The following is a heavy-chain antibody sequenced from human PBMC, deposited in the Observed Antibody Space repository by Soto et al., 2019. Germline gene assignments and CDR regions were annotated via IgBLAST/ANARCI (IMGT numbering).Heavy chain of an antibody. J-gene: IGHJ5*02. CDR3: ARDIVVVVAATLNWFDP. CDR1: GYTFTSYG. D-gene: IGHD2-15*01. CDR2: ISAYNGNT. V-gene: IGHV1-18*01. Sequence: ASVKVSCKASGYTFTSYGISWVRQAPGQGLEWMGWISAYNGNTNYAQKLQGRVTMTTDTSTSTAYMELRSLRSDDTAVYYCARDIVVVVAATLNWFDPWGQGTLVTVSS.